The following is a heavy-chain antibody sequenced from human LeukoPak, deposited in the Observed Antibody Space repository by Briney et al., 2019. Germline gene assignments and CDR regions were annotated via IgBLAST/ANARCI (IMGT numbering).Heavy chain of an antibody. Sequence: PGGSLRLSCAASGFTFSSYAMSWVRQAPGKGLECVSAISGSGGSTYYADSVKGRFTISRDNSKNTLYLQMNSLRAEDTAVYYCASLPMVSSWHDAFDIWGQGTMVTVSS. CDR1: GFTFSSYA. CDR2: ISGSGGST. D-gene: IGHD6-13*01. V-gene: IGHV3-23*01. CDR3: ASLPMVSSWHDAFDI. J-gene: IGHJ3*02.